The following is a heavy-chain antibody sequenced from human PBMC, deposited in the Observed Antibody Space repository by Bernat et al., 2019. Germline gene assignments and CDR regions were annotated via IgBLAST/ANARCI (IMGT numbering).Heavy chain of an antibody. V-gene: IGHV3-21*01. D-gene: IGHD2-15*01. CDR2: ISSSSSHK. CDR3: AREVAKDIVVVVGATGLDY. J-gene: IGHJ4*02. CDR1: GFTFSDYN. Sequence: EVQLVESGGGLVKPGGSLRLSCVASGFTFSDYNMNWVRQAPGKGLEWVSSISSSSSHKYYADSVKGRFTISRDNAKNSLYLQMNSLRAEDTAVYHCAREVAKDIVVVVGATGLDYWGQGTLVTVSS.